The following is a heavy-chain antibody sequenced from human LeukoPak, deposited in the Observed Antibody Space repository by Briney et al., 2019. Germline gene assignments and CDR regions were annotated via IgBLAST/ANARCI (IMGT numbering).Heavy chain of an antibody. CDR2: INAHSGDT. V-gene: IGHV1-2*02. Sequence: GASVNVSCKASGYTFTGHYMHWVRQAPGQGVEWMGWINAHSGDTKSAENFQGRVTLTRDTSNSTAYMELSSLRSDDTAVYYCARGGYTYGRHGMDVWGQGTTVTVSS. CDR3: ARGGYTYGRHGMDV. D-gene: IGHD5-18*01. CDR1: GYTFTGHY. J-gene: IGHJ6*02.